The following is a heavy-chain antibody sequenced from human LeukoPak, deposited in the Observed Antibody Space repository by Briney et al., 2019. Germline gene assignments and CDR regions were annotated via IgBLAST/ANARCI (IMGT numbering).Heavy chain of an antibody. CDR1: GYSISSGYY. CDR3: AREASGYDSGAFDI. D-gene: IGHD5-12*01. V-gene: IGHV4-38-2*02. J-gene: IGHJ3*02. CDR2: IYHSGST. Sequence: SETLSLTCTVSGYSISSGYYWGWIRQPPGEGQEWIGSIYHSGSTYYNPSLKSRVTISVDTSKNQFSLKLSSVTAADTAVYYCAREASGYDSGAFDIWGQGTMVTVSS.